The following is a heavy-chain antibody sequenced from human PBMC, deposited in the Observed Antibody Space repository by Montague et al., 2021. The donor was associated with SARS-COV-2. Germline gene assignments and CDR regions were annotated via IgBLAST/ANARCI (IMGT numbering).Heavy chain of an antibody. D-gene: IGHD3-3*01. CDR2: IYWNDDK. CDR3: ARRRSVGDVWSGYSWFDP. J-gene: IGHJ5*02. CDR1: GFSLSTSGVG. Sequence: PALVKPTQTLTLTCRFSGFSLSTSGVGVAWIRQPPRKALEWLAVIYWNDDKRYSPSLKNRLTVTKDTSKNEVILTMTSMDPVDTATYYCARRRSVGDVWSGYSWFDPWGQGTLVTVSS. V-gene: IGHV2-5*01.